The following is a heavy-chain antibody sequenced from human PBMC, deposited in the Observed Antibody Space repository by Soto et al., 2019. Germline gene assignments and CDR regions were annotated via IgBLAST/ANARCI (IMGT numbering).Heavy chain of an antibody. Sequence: PSETLSLTCTVSGGSISSYYWSWIRQPAGKGLEWIGRIYTSGSTNYNPSLKSRVTMSVDTSKNQFSLKLSSVTAADTAVYYCARMYYDFWSGYNWFDPWGQGTLVTVSS. CDR1: GGSISSYY. V-gene: IGHV4-4*07. J-gene: IGHJ5*02. CDR2: IYTSGST. CDR3: ARMYYDFWSGYNWFDP. D-gene: IGHD3-3*01.